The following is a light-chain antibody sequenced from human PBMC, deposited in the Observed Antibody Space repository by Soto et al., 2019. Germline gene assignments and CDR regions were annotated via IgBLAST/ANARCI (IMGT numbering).Light chain of an antibody. CDR2: AAS. CDR1: QGIRND. Sequence: AIQMTQSPSSLSASVGDRVTITCRASQGIRNDLGWYQQKPGKAPKLLIYAASSLQSGVPSRFSGSGSGTDFTFTISSLQPEDIATHYCQQYDNLPITFGQGTRLEIK. J-gene: IGKJ5*01. V-gene: IGKV1-6*01. CDR3: QQYDNLPIT.